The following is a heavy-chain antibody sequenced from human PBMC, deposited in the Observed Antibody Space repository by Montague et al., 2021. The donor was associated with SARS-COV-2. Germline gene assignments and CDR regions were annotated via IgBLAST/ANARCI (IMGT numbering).Heavy chain of an antibody. D-gene: IGHD3-22*01. J-gene: IGHJ3*02. Sequence: SLRLSCAASGFTFSTYTMNWVRQAPGQGLGWVSSITASSIYIYYADSVKGRFTISRDNAKNSLYLQMNSLRAEDTAVYYCTRDAFTIIIGAFNIWGQGTKVTVSS. V-gene: IGHV3-21*01. CDR2: ITASSIYI. CDR1: GFTFSTYT. CDR3: TRDAFTIIIGAFNI.